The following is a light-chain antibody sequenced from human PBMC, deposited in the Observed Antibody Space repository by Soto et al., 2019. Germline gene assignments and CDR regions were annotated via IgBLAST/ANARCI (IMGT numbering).Light chain of an antibody. J-gene: IGKJ1*01. V-gene: IGKV3-15*01. CDR2: GAS. CDR3: QHYNHWLWT. CDR1: QSVKSS. Sequence: EILMTQSPATLSVSPGERATLSCRAGQSVKSSLAWYQQKPGQAPRLLIYGASTRATGIPARFSGSGSGTEFTLTISSLQSEDSAVYYCQHYNHWLWTFGQGTKVDIK.